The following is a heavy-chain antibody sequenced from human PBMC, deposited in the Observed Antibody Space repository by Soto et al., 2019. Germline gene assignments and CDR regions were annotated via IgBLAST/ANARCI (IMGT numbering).Heavy chain of an antibody. CDR1: GFTFSSYA. CDR3: AKHCGGDCYSAGVVPN. V-gene: IGHV3-30-3*02. Sequence: GGSLRLSCAASGFTFSSYAMHWVRQAPGKGLEWVAVISYDGSNKYYADSVKGRFTISRDNSKNTLYLQMNSLRAEDTAVYYCAKHCGGDCYSAGVVPNWGQGTLVTVSS. CDR2: ISYDGSNK. J-gene: IGHJ4*02. D-gene: IGHD2-21*02.